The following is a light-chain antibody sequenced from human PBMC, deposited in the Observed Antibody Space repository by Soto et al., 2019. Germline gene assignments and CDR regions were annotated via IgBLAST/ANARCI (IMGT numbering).Light chain of an antibody. CDR1: QNIDNY. V-gene: IGKV1-39*01. CDR3: QESDSTPAVS. Sequence: DIQMTQFPSFLSASLGDRVTITCRASQNIDNYLNWYQHTTGKAPKLLIYATSTLQSVVPARFSGSGSGTEFPRTIRSLQAADFATYFCQESDSTPAVSFGGGTKVEIK. CDR2: ATS. J-gene: IGKJ4*01.